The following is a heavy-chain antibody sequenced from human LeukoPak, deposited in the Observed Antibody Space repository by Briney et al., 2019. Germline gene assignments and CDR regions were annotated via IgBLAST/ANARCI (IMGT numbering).Heavy chain of an antibody. CDR1: GFTFSSYA. CDR2: ISYDGSKK. J-gene: IGHJ2*01. D-gene: IGHD5-18*01. CDR3: ARGPEIGYSYGPPTNWYFDL. V-gene: IGHV3-30-3*01. Sequence: PGGSLRLSCAASGFTFSSYAIDWVRQAPGKGLEWVALISYDGSKKYYAESVKGRFTISRDNSKNTLFLQMNSLRAEDTAVYYCARGPEIGYSYGPPTNWYFDLWGRGTLVPVSS.